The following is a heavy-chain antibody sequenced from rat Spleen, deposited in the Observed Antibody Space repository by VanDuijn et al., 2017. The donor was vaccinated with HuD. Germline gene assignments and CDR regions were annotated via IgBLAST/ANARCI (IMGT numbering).Heavy chain of an antibody. D-gene: IGHD1-2*01. CDR2: ISSGGST. Sequence: QVQLKESGPGLVQPSQTLSLTCTVSGFSLPSNGVSWVRQPPGKVLEWIAAISSGGSTYYNSVLNSRLSISRDTSKSQVFLKMNNLQTEDTAMYFCARSDYSSPYYFDYWGQGVMVSVSS. V-gene: IGHV2S12*01. CDR3: ARSDYSSPYYFDY. CDR1: GFSLPSNG. J-gene: IGHJ2*01.